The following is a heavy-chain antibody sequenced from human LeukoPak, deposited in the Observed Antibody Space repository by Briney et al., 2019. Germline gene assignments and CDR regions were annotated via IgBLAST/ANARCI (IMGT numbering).Heavy chain of an antibody. J-gene: IGHJ4*02. CDR2: INPNSGGT. V-gene: IGHV1-2*02. CDR1: GYAFPGYY. Sequence: ASVKVSCKASGYAFPGYYMHWVRQAPGQGLEWMGWINPNSGGTNYAQKFQGRVTMTRDTSLNTAYMELSMVRSDDTAVYYCARDREYPNELYYWGQGTLVTVSS. CDR3: ARDREYPNELYY. D-gene: IGHD2-2*01.